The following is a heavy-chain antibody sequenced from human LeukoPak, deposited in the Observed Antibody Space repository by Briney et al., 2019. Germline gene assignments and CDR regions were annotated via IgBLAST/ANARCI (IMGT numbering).Heavy chain of an antibody. Sequence: SETLSLTCAVSGGSISSGGYSWSWIRQPPGKGLEWIGYIYHSGSTYYNPSLKSRVTISVDTSKNQFSLKLSSVTAADTAVYYCARDDLAAAGYYFDYWGQGTLVTVSS. CDR1: GGSISSGGYS. CDR2: IYHSGST. D-gene: IGHD6-13*01. V-gene: IGHV4-30-2*01. CDR3: ARDDLAAAGYYFDY. J-gene: IGHJ4*02.